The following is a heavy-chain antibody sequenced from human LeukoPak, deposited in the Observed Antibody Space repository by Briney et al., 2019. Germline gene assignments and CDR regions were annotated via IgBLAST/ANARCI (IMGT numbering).Heavy chain of an antibody. Sequence: NPSETLSLMCSVSGGSMSSYYWSWIRQPPGKGLEWIGSIYFSGSTNYNPSLKSRVSISVDTSKNQFSLKLGSVTAADTAVYYCARWDDKRPLWGQGTLVTVSS. J-gene: IGHJ4*02. D-gene: IGHD3-9*01. CDR2: IYFSGST. CDR1: GGSMSSYY. CDR3: ARWDDKRPL. V-gene: IGHV4-59*01.